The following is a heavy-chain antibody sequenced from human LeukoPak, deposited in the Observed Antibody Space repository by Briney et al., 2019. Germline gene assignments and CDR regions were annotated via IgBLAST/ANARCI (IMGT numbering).Heavy chain of an antibody. CDR2: ISSSSTI. Sequence: PGGPLRLSCAASGFTFSSYSMNWVRQAPGKGLEWVSYISSSSTIYYADSVKGRFTISRDNAKNSLYLQMNSLRAEDTAVYYCAREHCSSTSCPKLNWFDPWGQGTLVTVSS. CDR1: GFTFSSYS. V-gene: IGHV3-48*01. D-gene: IGHD2-2*01. J-gene: IGHJ5*02. CDR3: AREHCSSTSCPKLNWFDP.